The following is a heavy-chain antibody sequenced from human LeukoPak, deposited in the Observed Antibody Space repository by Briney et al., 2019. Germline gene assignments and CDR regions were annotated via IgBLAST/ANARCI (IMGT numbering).Heavy chain of an antibody. J-gene: IGHJ5*02. CDR2: IYPGDSDT. D-gene: IGHD2-2*01. CDR1: GYRFSSYW. CDR3: AKGYCSSTTCYPGVWFDP. V-gene: IGHV5-51*01. Sequence: GESLKISCKGSGYRFSSYWIGWVRQMPGKGLEWMGIIYPGDSDTRYSPSFQGQVTISADKSISTAYLQWSSLKASDTAMYYCAKGYCSSTTCYPGVWFDPWGQGTLVTVFS.